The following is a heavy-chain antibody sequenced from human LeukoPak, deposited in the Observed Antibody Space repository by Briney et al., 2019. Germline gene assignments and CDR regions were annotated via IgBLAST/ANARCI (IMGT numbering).Heavy chain of an antibody. CDR1: GYTFTNYG. J-gene: IGHJ4*02. Sequence: ASVKVSCKASGYTFTNYGITWVRQVPGQGLEWLGWSSAYNGNANYAQNLQDRVTLTSDTSTSTAYMELRSLRSDDTGIYYCARTPKRFGELYQPGDSWGQGTLLTVSS. CDR2: SSAYNGNA. D-gene: IGHD3-10*01. CDR3: ARTPKRFGELYQPGDS. V-gene: IGHV1-18*01.